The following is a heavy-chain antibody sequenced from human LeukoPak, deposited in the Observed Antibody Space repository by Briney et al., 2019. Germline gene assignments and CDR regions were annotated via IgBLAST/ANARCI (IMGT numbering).Heavy chain of an antibody. CDR2: ISYDGSNK. V-gene: IGHV3-30*04. CDR3: AREFSGILDY. CDR1: GFTFSSYA. Sequence: PGGSLRLSCAASGFTFSSYAMHWVRQAPGKGLEWVAVISYDGSNKYYADSVKGGFTISRDNSKNTLYLQMNSLGAEDTAVYYCAREFSGILDYWGQGTLVTVSS. J-gene: IGHJ4*02.